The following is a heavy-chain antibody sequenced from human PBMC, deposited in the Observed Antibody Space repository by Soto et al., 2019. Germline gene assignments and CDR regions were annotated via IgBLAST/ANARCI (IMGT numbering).Heavy chain of an antibody. CDR2: IIPIFGTA. CDR1: GGTFSSYA. V-gene: IGHV1-69*06. J-gene: IGHJ3*02. Sequence: GASVKVSCKASGGTFSSYAISWVRQAPGQGLEWMGGIIPIFGTANYAQKFQGRVTITADKSTSTAYMELSSLRSEDTAVYYCARTYYYDSSGYDYDAFDIWGQGTMVTVSS. CDR3: ARTYYYDSSGYDYDAFDI. D-gene: IGHD3-22*01.